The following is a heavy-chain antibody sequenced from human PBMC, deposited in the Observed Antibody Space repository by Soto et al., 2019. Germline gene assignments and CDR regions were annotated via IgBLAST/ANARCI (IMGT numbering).Heavy chain of an antibody. V-gene: IGHV1-18*04. CDR2: ISAYNGNT. CDR1: GYTFTSYG. Sequence: ASVKVSCKASGYTFTSYGISWVRQAPGQGLEWMGWISAYNGNTNYAQKLQGRVTMTTDTSTSTAYMELRSLRSEDTAVYYCARDKEVGATERDAFDIWGQGTMVTVSS. CDR3: ARDKEVGATERDAFDI. D-gene: IGHD1-26*01. J-gene: IGHJ3*02.